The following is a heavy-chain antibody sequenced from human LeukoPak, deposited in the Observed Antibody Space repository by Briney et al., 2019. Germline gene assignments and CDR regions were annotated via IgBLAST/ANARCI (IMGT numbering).Heavy chain of an antibody. Sequence: GATVKVSCAASGGTFSSYAITWVRQAPGQGLEWMGRIIPILGIANYAQKFQGRVTITADKSTSTAYMELSSLRSEDTAVYYCARSYYGSGSYYVFDYWGQGTLVTVSS. CDR3: ARSYYGSGSYYVFDY. CDR2: IIPILGIA. V-gene: IGHV1-69*04. D-gene: IGHD3-10*01. CDR1: GGTFSSYA. J-gene: IGHJ4*02.